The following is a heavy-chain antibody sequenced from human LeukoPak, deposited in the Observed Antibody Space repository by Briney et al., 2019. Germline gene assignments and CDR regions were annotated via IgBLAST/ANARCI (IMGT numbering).Heavy chain of an antibody. CDR1: GFAFRNYG. Sequence: TGGSLRLSCATSGFAFRNYGMHWVRQAPGKGLEWVAIIWYDGSKNYYADSVKGRFTISRDNFNNTLYLQMNSLRAEDTGLYYCARAPYTTGRSFYFDSWGQGTLVTVSS. J-gene: IGHJ4*02. D-gene: IGHD2-2*02. CDR3: ARAPYTTGRSFYFDS. V-gene: IGHV3-33*01. CDR2: IWYDGSKN.